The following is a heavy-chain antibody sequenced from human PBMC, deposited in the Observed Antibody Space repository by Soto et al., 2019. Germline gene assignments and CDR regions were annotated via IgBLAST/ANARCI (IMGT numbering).Heavy chain of an antibody. CDR1: GDTISTGGYT. V-gene: IGHV4-31*11. Sequence: PSETLSLTCDVSGDTISTGGYTWAWIRQPPGKALEWIGHIYYSGSTYYNPSLKSRVSISVDTSKNQFSLKLSSVTAADTAVYYCARDPTPWGQGTLVTVSS. CDR3: ARDPTP. CDR2: IYYSGST. J-gene: IGHJ5*02.